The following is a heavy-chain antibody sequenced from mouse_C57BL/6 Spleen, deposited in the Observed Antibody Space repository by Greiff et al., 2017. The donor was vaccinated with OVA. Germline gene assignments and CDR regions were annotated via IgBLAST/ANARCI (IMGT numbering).Heavy chain of an antibody. D-gene: IGHD2-2*01. CDR1: GFTFSDYG. V-gene: IGHV5-17*01. Sequence: EVQGVESGGGLVKPGGSLKLSCAASGFTFSDYGMHWVRQAPEKGLEWVAYISSGSSTIYYADTVKGRFTISRDNAKNTLFMQMTSLRSEDTAMYYCARGGYDHYYSMDYWGQGTSVTVSS. J-gene: IGHJ4*01. CDR2: ISSGSSTI. CDR3: ARGGYDHYYSMDY.